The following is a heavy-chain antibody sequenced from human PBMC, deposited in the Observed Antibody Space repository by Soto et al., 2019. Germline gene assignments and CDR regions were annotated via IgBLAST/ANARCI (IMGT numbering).Heavy chain of an antibody. Sequence: SETLSLTCAVYGGAFSGYYWSWIRQPPGKGLEWIGEINHSGSTNSNPSPKSRVTISVDTSKNQFSLKLSSVTAADTALYYCARVRQPRTGGPWLDPWGQGTLVTVSS. CDR2: INHSGST. J-gene: IGHJ5*02. CDR3: ARVRQPRTGGPWLDP. D-gene: IGHD6-13*01. V-gene: IGHV4-34*01. CDR1: GGAFSGYY.